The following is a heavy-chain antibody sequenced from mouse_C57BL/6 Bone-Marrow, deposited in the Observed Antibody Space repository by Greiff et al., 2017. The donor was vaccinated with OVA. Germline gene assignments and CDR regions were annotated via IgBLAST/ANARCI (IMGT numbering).Heavy chain of an antibody. CDR2: IDPSDSET. Sequence: QVQLQQPGAELVRPGSSVKLSCKASGYTFTSYWMPWVKQRPIQGLEWIGNIDPSDSETHYNQKFKDKATLTVDKSSSTAYMQLSSLTSEDSAVYYWAREEVWGNSNEYYFDYWGQGTTLTVSS. V-gene: IGHV1-52*01. CDR3: AREEVWGNSNEYYFDY. CDR1: GYTFTSYW. J-gene: IGHJ2*01. D-gene: IGHD2-5*01.